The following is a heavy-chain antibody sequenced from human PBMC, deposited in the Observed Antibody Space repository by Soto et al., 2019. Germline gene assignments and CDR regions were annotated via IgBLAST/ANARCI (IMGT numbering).Heavy chain of an antibody. CDR2: IYPGDSDT. CDR3: ARHLYESSGYRYFDL. Sequence: GESLKLSCQGSGYSFTSNWIGWVRQMPGKGLEWMGIIYPGDSDTRYSPSFQGLVTIPVDKSISTAYLQWSSVKASDTAMYYCARHLYESSGYRYFDLWGQGTLVTVSS. J-gene: IGHJ4*02. D-gene: IGHD3-22*01. CDR1: GYSFTSNW. V-gene: IGHV5-51*01.